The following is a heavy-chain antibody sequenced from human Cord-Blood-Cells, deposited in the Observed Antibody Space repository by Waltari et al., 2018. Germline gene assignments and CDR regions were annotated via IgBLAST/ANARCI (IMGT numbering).Heavy chain of an antibody. D-gene: IGHD6-6*01. J-gene: IGHJ6*02. CDR3: ARDHSSSNYYYYGMDV. V-gene: IGHV3-74*01. Sequence: EVQLVESGGGSVQPVGCLRLYCAASGFAFSSYWMHWFCTARGTGLVWFSLIKSNGISTSYGYSLKGRLPSSRHNAKNTLYLQTNSLRAQDTAGYYCARDHSSSNYYYYGMDVWGQGTTVTVSS. CDR2: IKSNGIST. CDR1: GFAFSSYW.